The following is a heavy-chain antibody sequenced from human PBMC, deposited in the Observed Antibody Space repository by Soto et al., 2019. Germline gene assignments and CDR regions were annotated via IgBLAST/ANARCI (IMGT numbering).Heavy chain of an antibody. CDR1: GGSISSYY. V-gene: IGHV4-4*07. D-gene: IGHD2-2*01. J-gene: IGHJ5*02. Sequence: SETLSLTCTVSGGSISSYYWSWIRQPAGRGLEWIGRIYTSGSTNYNPSLKSRVTMSVDTSKNQFSLKLSSVTAADTAVYYCAREWGSVVVPAATVPNWFDPWGQGTLVTVSS. CDR2: IYTSGST. CDR3: AREWGSVVVPAATVPNWFDP.